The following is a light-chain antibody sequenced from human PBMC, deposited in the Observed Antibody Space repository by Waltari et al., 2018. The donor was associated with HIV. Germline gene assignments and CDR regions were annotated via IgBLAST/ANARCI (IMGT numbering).Light chain of an antibody. Sequence: SYVLTQPPSVSVAPGQTANITCAEGNIGGHLVHWYQQKPGQAPVLVVFDDSDRPSGIPERFSGSKSGNTATLTISRVEAGDEADYYCQVWHSGSDGHVVFGGGTKLTVL. J-gene: IGLJ2*01. CDR3: QVWHSGSDGHVV. CDR1: NIGGHL. V-gene: IGLV3-21*02. CDR2: DDS.